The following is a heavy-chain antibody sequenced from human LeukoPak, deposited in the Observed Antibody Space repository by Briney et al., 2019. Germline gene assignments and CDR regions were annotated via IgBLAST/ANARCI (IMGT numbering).Heavy chain of an antibody. V-gene: IGHV3-30*02. CDR2: IRYDGSNK. J-gene: IGHJ3*02. Sequence: GGSLRLSCAASGFTFSSYGMHWVRQAPGKGLEWVAFIRYDGSNKYYADSVKGRFTISRDNSKNTLYLQMNSLRAEDTAVYYCATVPVAIDDIWGQGTMVTVSS. D-gene: IGHD2-2*01. CDR1: GFTFSSYG. CDR3: ATVPVAIDDI.